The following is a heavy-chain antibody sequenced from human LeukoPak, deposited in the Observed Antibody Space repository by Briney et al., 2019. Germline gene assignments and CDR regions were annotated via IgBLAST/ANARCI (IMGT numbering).Heavy chain of an antibody. Sequence: GTSLRLSCVVSGFTIGNHGMHWVRQAPGKGLEWVAMISHDGGSEHYGDSVKGRLTISRDNSKNTLYLQMNSLRVEDTAVYYCARVGYSSSWYRPPILSYHYYYGMDVWGQGTTVTVSS. CDR1: GFTIGNHG. D-gene: IGHD6-13*01. J-gene: IGHJ6*02. CDR2: ISHDGGSE. V-gene: IGHV3-30*03. CDR3: ARVGYSSSWYRPPILSYHYYYGMDV.